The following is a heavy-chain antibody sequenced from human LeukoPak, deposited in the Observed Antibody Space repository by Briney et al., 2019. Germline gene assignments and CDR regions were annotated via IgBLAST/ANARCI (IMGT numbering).Heavy chain of an antibody. Sequence: PGGSLRLSCAASGFSFSNSGMHWVRQAPGKGLEWVAFIGQDGTTKYYVDSVKGRFTIPGDNPKKMAYLQMNNLRAEDTAIYYCAKDPWYSSSWPSEAAFDIWGQGTMVTVSS. J-gene: IGHJ3*02. CDR3: AKDPWYSSSWPSEAAFDI. V-gene: IGHV3-30*02. CDR1: GFSFSNSG. CDR2: IGQDGTTK. D-gene: IGHD6-13*01.